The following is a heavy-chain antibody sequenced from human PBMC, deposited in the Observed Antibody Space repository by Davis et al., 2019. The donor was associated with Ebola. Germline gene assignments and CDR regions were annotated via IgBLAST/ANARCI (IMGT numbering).Heavy chain of an antibody. Sequence: GESLKISCAASGFTFSSYAMTWVRQAPGKGLEWVANIKQDGGEKYYVDSVKGRFTISRDNAKNSLYLQMNSLRAEDTAVYYCARFHRMVYAISYRPYYFDYWGQGTLVTVSS. J-gene: IGHJ4*02. CDR2: IKQDGGEK. V-gene: IGHV3-7*01. D-gene: IGHD2-8*01. CDR1: GFTFSSYA. CDR3: ARFHRMVYAISYRPYYFDY.